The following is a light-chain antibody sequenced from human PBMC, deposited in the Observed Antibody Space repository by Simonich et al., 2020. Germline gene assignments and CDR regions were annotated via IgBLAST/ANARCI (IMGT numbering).Light chain of an antibody. Sequence: DIQMTQSPSSLSASVGDRVTITCRASQSISSYLNWYQQKPGKAPKLLIYAASSLQSGVPSRFSGSGPGTEFTLTISSLQPEDFATYYCLQHNSYSWTFGQGTKVEIK. CDR2: AAS. CDR3: LQHNSYSWT. J-gene: IGKJ1*01. CDR1: QSISSY. V-gene: IGKV1-17*01.